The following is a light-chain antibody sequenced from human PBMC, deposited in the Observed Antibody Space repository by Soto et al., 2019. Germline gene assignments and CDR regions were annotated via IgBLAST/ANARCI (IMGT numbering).Light chain of an antibody. CDR1: QTVHNN. CDR2: AVS. CDR3: QQYTNWPIT. V-gene: IGKV3-15*01. J-gene: IGKJ5*01. Sequence: EVVMTQSPATLSVSPGESVTLSCRASQTVHNNYLAWYQQKPGQAPSLLIYAVSARATGIPARFSGSGSGTEFTLTINGLQSEDFAVYYCQQYTNWPITLGQGTRLEIK.